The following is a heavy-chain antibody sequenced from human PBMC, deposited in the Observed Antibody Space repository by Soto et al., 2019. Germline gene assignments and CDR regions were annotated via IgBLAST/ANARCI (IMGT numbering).Heavy chain of an antibody. CDR1: GGSISSGDYY. V-gene: IGHV4-30-4*01. D-gene: IGHD3-3*01. CDR3: ARAPYDFWSGYPTPGGMDV. Sequence: SETLSLTCTVSGGSISSGDYYWSWIRQPPGKGLEWIGYIYYSGSTYYNPSLKSRVTISVDTSKNQFSLKLSSVTAADTAVYYCARAPYDFWSGYPTPGGMDVWGQGTTVTVSS. J-gene: IGHJ6*02. CDR2: IYYSGST.